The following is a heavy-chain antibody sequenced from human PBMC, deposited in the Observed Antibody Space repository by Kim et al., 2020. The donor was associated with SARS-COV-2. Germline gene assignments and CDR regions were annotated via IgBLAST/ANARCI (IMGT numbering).Heavy chain of an antibody. J-gene: IGHJ5*02. CDR3: AKGHMVRCDGWFDP. Sequence: GGSLRLSCAASGFTFDDYAMHWVRQAPGKGLEWVSGISWNSGSIGYADSVKGRFTISRDNAKNSLYLQMNSLRAEDTALYYCAKGHMVRCDGWFDPWGQGTLVTVSS. CDR1: GFTFDDYA. V-gene: IGHV3-9*01. D-gene: IGHD3-10*01. CDR2: ISWNSGSI.